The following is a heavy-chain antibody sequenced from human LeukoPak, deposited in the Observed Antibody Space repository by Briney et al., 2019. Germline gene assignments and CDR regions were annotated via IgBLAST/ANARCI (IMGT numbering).Heavy chain of an antibody. CDR2: INHSGST. Sequence: ASETLSLTCAVYGGSFSGYYWSWIRQPPGKGLEWIGEINHSGSTNYNPSLKSRVTISVDTSKNQFSLKLSSVTAADTAVYYCARGMSSSRAFDPWGQGTLVTVSS. D-gene: IGHD6-6*01. CDR3: ARGMSSSRAFDP. V-gene: IGHV4-34*01. CDR1: GGSFSGYY. J-gene: IGHJ5*02.